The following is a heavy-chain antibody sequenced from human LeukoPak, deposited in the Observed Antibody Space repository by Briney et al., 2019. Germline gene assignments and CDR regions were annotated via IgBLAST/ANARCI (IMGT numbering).Heavy chain of an antibody. CDR2: ISAYTGNT. CDR1: GYPFTSYG. D-gene: IGHD6-19*01. CDR3: AVGYSSGWTPFDY. J-gene: IGHJ4*02. V-gene: IGHV1-18*01. Sequence: GASVKVSCKASGYPFTSYGITWVRQAPGQRPEWMGWISAYTGNTNYAQKFQGRVSMTTGTSTTTAYMELRSLRSDDTAAYYCAVGYSSGWTPFDYWGQGTLVTVSS.